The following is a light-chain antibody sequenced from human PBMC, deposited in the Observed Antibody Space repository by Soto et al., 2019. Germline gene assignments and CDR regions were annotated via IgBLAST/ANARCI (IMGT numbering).Light chain of an antibody. CDR2: GAS. CDR3: QQYNNWPPLT. CDR1: KSVSSN. Sequence: EIVMTQSPSTLFVFPGEITTLSCIARKSVSSNLAWYQQKPGQAPRRLIHGASTRATGIPARFSGSGSGTEFTLPITSLQSEDYAVYYCQQYNNWPPLTFGGGTKVGIK. J-gene: IGKJ4*01. V-gene: IGKV3D-15*01.